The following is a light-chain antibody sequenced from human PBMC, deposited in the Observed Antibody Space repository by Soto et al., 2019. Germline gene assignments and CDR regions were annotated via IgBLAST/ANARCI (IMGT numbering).Light chain of an antibody. V-gene: IGKV1-5*03. Sequence: DIPMTQSPSTLSASVGDRVTITCRASQSISTWLAWFQQKPEKAPNLLIYKASSLESGVPSRFSGTGSGTEFTLTITSLQPDDFATYYCQQYSSSPLTFGGGTKVEIK. CDR2: KAS. J-gene: IGKJ4*01. CDR3: QQYSSSPLT. CDR1: QSISTW.